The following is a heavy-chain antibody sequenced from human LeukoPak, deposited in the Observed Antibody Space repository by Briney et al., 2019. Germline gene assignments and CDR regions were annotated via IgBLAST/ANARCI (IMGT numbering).Heavy chain of an antibody. V-gene: IGHV3-66*01. D-gene: IGHD6-13*01. CDR1: GFTFSSYS. CDR3: ARNPLYSSSLLSPYDY. CDR2: IYSGGST. Sequence: GGSLRLSCAASGFTFSSYSMNWVRQAPGKGLEWVSVIYSGGSTYHADSVKGRFTISRDNSKNTVYLQMNSLRAEDTAVYYCARNPLYSSSLLSPYDYWGQGTLVTVSS. J-gene: IGHJ4*02.